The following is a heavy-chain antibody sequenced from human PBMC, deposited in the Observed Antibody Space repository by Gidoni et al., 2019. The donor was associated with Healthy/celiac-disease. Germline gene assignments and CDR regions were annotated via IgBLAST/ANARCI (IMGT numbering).Heavy chain of an antibody. CDR3: ARDGEGPNYGFYWFDP. CDR2: TYYRSKWYN. J-gene: IGHJ5*02. D-gene: IGHD3-10*01. CDR1: GASFSSTSPA. Sequence: VQLQQSGPGLVKPSQTLSLTCAIPGASFSSTSPAWNWIRQSPSRGLEWLGRTYYRSKWYNDYAVSVKSRITINPDTSKNQFSLQLNSVTPEDTAVYYCARDGEGPNYGFYWFDPWGQGTLVTVSS. V-gene: IGHV6-1*01.